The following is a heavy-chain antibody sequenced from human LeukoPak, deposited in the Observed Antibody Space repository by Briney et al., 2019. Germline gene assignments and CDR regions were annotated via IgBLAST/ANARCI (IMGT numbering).Heavy chain of an antibody. J-gene: IGHJ3*02. D-gene: IGHD2/OR15-2a*01. V-gene: IGHV4-59*08. CDR2: IYYSGNT. Sequence: SETLSLTCTVSGGSISGDHWNWIRQPPGKGLEWIGNIYYSGNTNYNPSLKSRVTISVNTSKNQFSLKLSSVTAADTAVYYCARRNNFDIWGQGTMVTVSS. CDR3: ARRNNFDI. CDR1: GGSISGDH.